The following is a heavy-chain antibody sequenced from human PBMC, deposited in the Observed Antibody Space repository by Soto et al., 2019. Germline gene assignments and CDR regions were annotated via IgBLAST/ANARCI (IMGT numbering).Heavy chain of an antibody. Sequence: QVQLVQSGAEVKKPGSSVKVPCKASGGTFSSYTISWVRQAPGQGLEWMGRIIPILGIANYAQKFQGRVTITADKSTSTAYMELSSLRSEDTAVYYCARDPPIVVVTADYYYYGMDVW. D-gene: IGHD2-21*02. V-gene: IGHV1-69*08. CDR2: IIPILGIA. J-gene: IGHJ6*01. CDR3: ARDPPIVVVTADYYYYGMDV. CDR1: GGTFSSYT.